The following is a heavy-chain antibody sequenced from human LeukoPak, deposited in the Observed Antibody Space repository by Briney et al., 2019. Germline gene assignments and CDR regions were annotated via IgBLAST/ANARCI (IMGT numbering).Heavy chain of an antibody. CDR3: AREVTSWYLERIDP. D-gene: IGHD6-13*01. V-gene: IGHV3-21*01. CDR1: GFTFSSYW. Sequence: GGSLRLSCAASGFTFSSYWMSWVRQAPGKGLEWVSSISSSSSNIYYADSVKGRFTISRDNAKNSLYLQMNSLRAEDTAVYYCAREVTSWYLERIDPWGQGTLVTVSS. CDR2: ISSSSSNI. J-gene: IGHJ5*02.